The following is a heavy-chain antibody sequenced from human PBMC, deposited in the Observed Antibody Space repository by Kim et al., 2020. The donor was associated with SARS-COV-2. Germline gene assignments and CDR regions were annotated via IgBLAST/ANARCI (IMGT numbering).Heavy chain of an antibody. CDR1: GFTFDDYA. Sequence: GGSLRLSCAASGFTFDDYAMHWVRQAPGKGLEWVSLISGDGGSTYYTDSVKGRFTISRDNSKNSLYLQMNSLGTEDTALYYCAKDGWLFDYYYYYYMDVWGKGTTVTVSS. J-gene: IGHJ6*03. V-gene: IGHV3-43*02. D-gene: IGHD3-22*01. CDR2: ISGDGGST. CDR3: AKDGWLFDYYYYYYMDV.